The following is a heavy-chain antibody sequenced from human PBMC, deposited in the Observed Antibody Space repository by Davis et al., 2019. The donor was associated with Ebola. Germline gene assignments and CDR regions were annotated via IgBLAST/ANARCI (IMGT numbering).Heavy chain of an antibody. CDR2: ISGNAGTT. CDR3: VKDIYSHYGASYYYYGMDV. D-gene: IGHD4-17*01. V-gene: IGHV3-23*01. Sequence: GESLKISCGASGFTFGDFGDYAMSWVRQAPGGGLEWVSSISGNAGTTHYTTYYADTVRGRFTISRDNSKRTLSLQMNSLRAEDTAVYYCVKDIYSHYGASYYYYGMDVWGQGTTVTV. CDR1: GFTFGDFGDYA. J-gene: IGHJ6*02.